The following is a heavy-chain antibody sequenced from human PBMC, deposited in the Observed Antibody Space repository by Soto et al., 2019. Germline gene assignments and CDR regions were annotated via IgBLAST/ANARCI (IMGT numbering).Heavy chain of an antibody. CDR2: IVPMLGTP. CDR3: ARNGTYSSSLSQYSGMDV. D-gene: IGHD1-26*01. V-gene: IGHV1-69*13. J-gene: IGHJ6*02. CDR1: GGTFDNFI. Sequence: SVKGDCKASGGTFDNFIMNWVRQTPGRGLEWMGGIVPMLGTPTYAEKFKGRVTISATGSTSTMYMEVTSLRSEDTAIYYCARNGTYSSSLSQYSGMDVWGQGTTVTVSS.